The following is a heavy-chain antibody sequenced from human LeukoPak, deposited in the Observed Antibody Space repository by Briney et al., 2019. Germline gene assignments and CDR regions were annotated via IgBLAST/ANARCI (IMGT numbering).Heavy chain of an antibody. Sequence: RASVKVSCKASGYTFTSYYMHWVRQAPGQGLEWMGTINPSGGSTSYAQKFQGRVTMTRDTSTSTVYMELSSLRSEDTAVYYCARSPNYYDSSGYFDYWGQGTLVTVSS. CDR3: ARSPNYYDSSGYFDY. V-gene: IGHV1-46*01. J-gene: IGHJ4*02. D-gene: IGHD3-22*01. CDR2: INPSGGST. CDR1: GYTFTSYY.